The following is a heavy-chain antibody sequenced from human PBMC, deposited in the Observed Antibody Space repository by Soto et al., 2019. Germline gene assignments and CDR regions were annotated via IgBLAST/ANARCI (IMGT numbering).Heavy chain of an antibody. Sequence: PSETLSLTCTVSGGSISSHYWSWVRQAPGKGLEWIGHIDYRGSTTYNPSLGSRSTISVDTSNNQFSLKLNSVTTADTAVYYCARDGREASGMDVWGQGTKVT. V-gene: IGHV4-59*11. CDR3: ARDGREASGMDV. D-gene: IGHD1-26*01. CDR2: IDYRGST. CDR1: GGSISSHY. J-gene: IGHJ6*02.